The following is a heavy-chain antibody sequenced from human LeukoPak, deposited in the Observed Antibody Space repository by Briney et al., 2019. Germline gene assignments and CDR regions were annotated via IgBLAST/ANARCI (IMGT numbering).Heavy chain of an antibody. CDR1: RFTFSSYW. V-gene: IGHV3-7*02. J-gene: IGHJ4*02. Sequence: PGGSLRLSCAASRFTFSSYWMSWVRQAPGKGLEWVASINQGGSERYYVDSVKGRFTISRDNAKNSLYLQMNSLRADDTAVYYCTTAYWSCFDYWGQGALVTVSS. CDR2: INQGGSER. D-gene: IGHD1-1*01. CDR3: TTAYWSCFDY.